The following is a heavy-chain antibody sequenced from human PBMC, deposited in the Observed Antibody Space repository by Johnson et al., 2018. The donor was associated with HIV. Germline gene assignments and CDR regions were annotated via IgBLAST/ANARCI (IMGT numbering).Heavy chain of an antibody. Sequence: QVQLVESGGGVVQPGRSLRLSCAASGFTFSSYVMHWVRQAPGKGLEWVAVISYDGSNKYYADSVKGRFTISRDNSKNTLYLQMNSLRAEDTAGYYCARFDSGWQWQGLDIGGQGTMVTVSS. CDR3: ARFDSGWQWQGLDI. CDR1: GFTFSSYV. D-gene: IGHD6-19*01. CDR2: ISYDGSNK. V-gene: IGHV3-30*04. J-gene: IGHJ3*02.